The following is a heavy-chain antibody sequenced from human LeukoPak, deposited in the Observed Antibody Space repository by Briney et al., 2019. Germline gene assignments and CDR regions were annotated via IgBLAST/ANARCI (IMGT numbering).Heavy chain of an antibody. D-gene: IGHD6-13*01. V-gene: IGHV4-59*12. CDR1: GGSISSNY. J-gene: IGHJ4*02. Sequence: SETLSLTCTVSGGSISSNYWSWVRQPPGKGLGWVGYITFSGTTKYNSSFKSRVTISVDKSKNQSSLKLSSVTAADTAVYYCARDSSIWYRGAFDYWGQGTLVTVS. CDR3: ARDSSIWYRGAFDY. CDR2: ITFSGTT.